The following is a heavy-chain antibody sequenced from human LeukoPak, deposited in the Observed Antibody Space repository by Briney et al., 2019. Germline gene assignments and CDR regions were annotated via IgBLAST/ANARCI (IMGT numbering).Heavy chain of an antibody. CDR3: ARDGSVVRGVEGAFDI. J-gene: IGHJ3*02. Sequence: GGSLRLSCAASGFTFSSYAMHWVRQAPGKGLEWVAVISYDGSNKYYADSVKGRFTISRDNSKNTMYLQMNSLRAEDTAVYYCARDGSVVRGVEGAFDIWGQGTMVTVSS. D-gene: IGHD3-10*01. CDR1: GFTFSSYA. CDR2: ISYDGSNK. V-gene: IGHV3-30-3*01.